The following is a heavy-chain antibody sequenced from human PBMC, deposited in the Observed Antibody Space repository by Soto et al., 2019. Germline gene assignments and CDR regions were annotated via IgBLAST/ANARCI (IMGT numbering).Heavy chain of an antibody. Sequence: EVQLLESGGDMVQPGGSLRLSCAASGFTFSSSAMSWVRQAPGKGLEWVSTISGTTDRTYYVDSVKGRFTISRDNSKNTLYLQRNSLRVEDTAVYYCAQKATPWGQGTLVTVSS. V-gene: IGHV3-23*01. CDR2: ISGTTDRT. J-gene: IGHJ5*02. CDR1: GFTFSSSA. CDR3: AQKATP.